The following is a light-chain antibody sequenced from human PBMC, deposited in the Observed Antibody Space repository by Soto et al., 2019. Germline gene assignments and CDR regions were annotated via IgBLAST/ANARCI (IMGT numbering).Light chain of an antibody. V-gene: IGKV3-15*01. CDR1: QSVSNS. Sequence: EIVMTHSPATLSVSPGERATLSCRASQSVSNSLAWYQQKPGQAPRLVIYGASTRATGIPARFSGSGSGTEFTLTISSLQSEDSAVYYCQQYNNWPPLTFGGGTKVEIK. CDR2: GAS. CDR3: QQYNNWPPLT. J-gene: IGKJ4*01.